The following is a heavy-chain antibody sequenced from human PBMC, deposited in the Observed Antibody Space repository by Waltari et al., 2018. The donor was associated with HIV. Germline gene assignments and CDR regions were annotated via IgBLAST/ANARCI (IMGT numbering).Heavy chain of an antibody. CDR1: GYSISSGYY. CDR2: MFHSGST. Sequence: QVQLQESGPGLVKPSETLSVTCTVSGYSISSGYYSGRIRQPPGKGLEWIWSMFHSGSTYYNPSLKSLVTMSVDTSKNQFSLKLSSVTAADTAVYYSARRAGEYWYFDLWGRGTLVTVSS. D-gene: IGHD7-27*01. J-gene: IGHJ2*01. V-gene: IGHV4-38-2*02. CDR3: ARRAGEYWYFDL.